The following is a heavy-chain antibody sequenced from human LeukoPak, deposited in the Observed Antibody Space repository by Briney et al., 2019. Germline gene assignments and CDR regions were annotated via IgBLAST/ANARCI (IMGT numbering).Heavy chain of an antibody. D-gene: IGHD4-17*01. CDR3: ARVQLTTVTGCFDY. Sequence: SETLSLTCTVSGGSISSYYWSWIRQPAGKGLEWIGRIYTSGSTNYNPSLKSRVTMSVDTSKNQFSLKLSSVTAADTAVYYCARVQLTTVTGCFDYWGQGTLVTVSS. J-gene: IGHJ4*02. V-gene: IGHV4-4*07. CDR1: GGSISSYY. CDR2: IYTSGST.